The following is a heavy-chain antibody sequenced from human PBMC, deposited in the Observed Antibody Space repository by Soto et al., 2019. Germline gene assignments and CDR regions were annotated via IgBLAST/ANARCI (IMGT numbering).Heavy chain of an antibody. J-gene: IGHJ2*01. CDR2: IVPIFGRA. Sequence: QVQLVQSGAEVKKPGSSVKVSCKASGGTFSGYPISWVRQAPGQGLEWMGDIVPIFGRATYAQKFQGRVTITADESTSTAYMELSRLRSEYTAVYYCAIGGNYRIYLDLWGRGTLVTVSS. D-gene: IGHD1-26*01. CDR3: AIGGNYRIYLDL. CDR1: GGTFSGYP. V-gene: IGHV1-69*01.